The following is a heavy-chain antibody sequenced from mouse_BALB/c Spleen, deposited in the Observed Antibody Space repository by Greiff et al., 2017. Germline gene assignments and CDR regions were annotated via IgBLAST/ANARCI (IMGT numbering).Heavy chain of an antibody. CDR1: GYSFTGYS. CDR2: INPYNGDT. J-gene: IGHJ4*01. V-gene: IGHV1-37*01. Sequence: VQLKQSGPELVKPGASVKISCKASGYSFTGYSMNWVKQSHGKSLEWIGRINPYNGDTFYNQKFKGKATLTVDKSSSTAHMELLSLTSEDSAVYYCGRPYYGKANYYAMDYWGQGTSVTVSS. D-gene: IGHD2-10*01. CDR3: GRPYYGKANYYAMDY.